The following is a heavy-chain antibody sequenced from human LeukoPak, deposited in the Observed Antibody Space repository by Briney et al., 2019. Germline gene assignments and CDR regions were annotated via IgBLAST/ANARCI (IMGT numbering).Heavy chain of an antibody. Sequence: GGSLRLSCAASGFTFSSYSMNWVRQAPGKGLEWVSSLSSSSSYIYYADSVKGRFTISRDNAKNSLYLQMNSLRAEDTAVYYCASGYGSGAWRDVWGQGTTVTVSS. D-gene: IGHD3-10*01. CDR1: GFTFSSYS. CDR3: ASGYGSGAWRDV. V-gene: IGHV3-21*01. J-gene: IGHJ6*02. CDR2: LSSSSSYI.